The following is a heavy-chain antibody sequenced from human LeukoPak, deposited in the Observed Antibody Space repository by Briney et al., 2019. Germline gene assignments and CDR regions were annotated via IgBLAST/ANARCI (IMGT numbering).Heavy chain of an antibody. CDR2: INPSGGST. J-gene: IGHJ4*02. CDR1: GYTFTSYY. D-gene: IGHD3-22*01. V-gene: IGHV1-46*01. Sequence: GASVKVSCKASGYTFTSYYMHWVRLAPGQGLEWMGIINPSGGSTSYAQKFQGRVTMTRDTSTSTVYMELSSLRSEDTAVYYCARVPHYYDSSVLNQPDYWGQGTLVTVSS. CDR3: ARVPHYYDSSVLNQPDY.